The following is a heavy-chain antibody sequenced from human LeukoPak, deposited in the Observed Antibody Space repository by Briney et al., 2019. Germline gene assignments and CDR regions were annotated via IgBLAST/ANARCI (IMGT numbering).Heavy chain of an antibody. Sequence: SETLSLTCTVSGGSITSGSYYWGWIRQPPGKGLEWMGTIHYSGKTYYNPSLKSRITISMATSKKQFALNLNSVTAADTAVYYCARDYGDHRVDYWGQGTLVTVSS. CDR3: ARDYGDHRVDY. CDR2: IHYSGKT. V-gene: IGHV4-39*06. J-gene: IGHJ4*02. CDR1: GGSITSGSYY. D-gene: IGHD4-17*01.